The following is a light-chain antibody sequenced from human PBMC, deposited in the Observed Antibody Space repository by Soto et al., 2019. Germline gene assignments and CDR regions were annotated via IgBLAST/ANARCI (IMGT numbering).Light chain of an antibody. CDR1: SSDVGGYNY. CDR3: SSYTSSNPLV. V-gene: IGLV2-14*01. J-gene: IGLJ2*01. Sequence: SALTQPASVSGSPGQSITISCTGTSSDVGGYNYVSWYQQFPGKAPKVMISEVTNRPSGVSNRFSGSKSGNTASLTISGLQAEDEADYYCSSYTSSNPLVFGGGTKLTVL. CDR2: EVT.